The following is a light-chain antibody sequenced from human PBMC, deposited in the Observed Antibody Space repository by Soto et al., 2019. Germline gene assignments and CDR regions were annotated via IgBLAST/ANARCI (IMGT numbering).Light chain of an antibody. J-gene: IGLJ1*01. Sequence: QSVLTQPPSVSAAPGQKVTISCSGSSSNIGDNFVSWYQHLPGTAPKLLIYDNYKRPSGIPDRFSGSKAGTSATLDITGLQTGDEADYYCQSYDSSRSGYVFGTGTKITVL. CDR1: SSNIGDNF. CDR2: DNY. CDR3: QSYDSSRSGYV. V-gene: IGLV1-51*01.